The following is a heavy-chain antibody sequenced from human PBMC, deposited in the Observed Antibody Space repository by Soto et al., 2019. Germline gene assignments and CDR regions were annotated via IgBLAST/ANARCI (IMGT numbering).Heavy chain of an antibody. Sequence: GGSLRLSCAASGFTFSSYSMNWVRQAPGKGLEWVSSISSSSSYIYYADSVKGRFTISRDNAKNSLYLQMNSLRVEDTAVYYCARGRLDSSSLTFDYWGQGTLVTVSS. V-gene: IGHV3-21*01. J-gene: IGHJ4*02. CDR2: ISSSSSYI. CDR3: ARGRLDSSSLTFDY. CDR1: GFTFSSYS. D-gene: IGHD6-6*01.